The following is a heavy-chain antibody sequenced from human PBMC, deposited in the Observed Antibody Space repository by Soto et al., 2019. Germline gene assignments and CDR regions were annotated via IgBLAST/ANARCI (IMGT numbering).Heavy chain of an antibody. D-gene: IGHD1-20*01. CDR3: ARGPFFARYQPFDA. Sequence: ETLSLTCTVSGGSMNNYLWSWIRQTPGDGLEWIGYIHVTGNTYHNPSLKSPVTMSIDASKTQFFLTLTSVTAADTAVYYCARGPFFARYQPFDAWGRGILVTVSS. V-gene: IGHV4-59*01. CDR1: GGSMNNYL. J-gene: IGHJ4*02. CDR2: IHVTGNT.